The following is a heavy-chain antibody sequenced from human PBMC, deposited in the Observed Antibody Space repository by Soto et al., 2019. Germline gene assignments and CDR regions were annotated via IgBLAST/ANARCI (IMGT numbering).Heavy chain of an antibody. J-gene: IGHJ4*02. CDR2: VFHSGST. CDR1: GDSISNYH. Sequence: QVQLQASGPGLVKPSATLTLTCTVSGDSISNYHWSWIRQTPGKGLEGIGYVFHSGSTKYHPSLKSRATISLDTSTSEFSLKLKSVTAADTAIYYCAREGVWWGETYFAYWSQGTLVTFSS. D-gene: IGHD3-16*01. V-gene: IGHV4-59*01. CDR3: AREGVWWGETYFAY.